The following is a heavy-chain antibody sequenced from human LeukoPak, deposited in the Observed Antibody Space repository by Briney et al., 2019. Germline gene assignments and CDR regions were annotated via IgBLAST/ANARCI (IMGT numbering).Heavy chain of an antibody. CDR3: ARQSVFWYFDL. CDR2: IYYSGNT. J-gene: IGHJ2*01. Sequence: PSETLSLTCTVSGGSISSSSYYWGWIRQPPGKGVEWIGSIYYSGNTYYNPSLKSRVTISVDTSKNQFSLKLSSVTAADTTVYYCARQSVFWYFDLWGRGTLVTVSS. CDR1: GGSISSSSYY. V-gene: IGHV4-39*01.